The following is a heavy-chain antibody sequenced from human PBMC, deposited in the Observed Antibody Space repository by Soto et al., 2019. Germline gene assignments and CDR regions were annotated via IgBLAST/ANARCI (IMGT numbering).Heavy chain of an antibody. CDR1: GFTFDDYG. Sequence: GGSLRLSCASSGFTFDDYGMSWARQAPGKGLEWASGVNWNGGSTGYADSVKGRFTISRDNAKNSLHLQMNSLRAEDTAFYYCVRGASLNFDYWGQGTLVTVSS. J-gene: IGHJ4*02. CDR2: VNWNGGST. CDR3: VRGASLNFDY. D-gene: IGHD1-26*01. V-gene: IGHV3-20*04.